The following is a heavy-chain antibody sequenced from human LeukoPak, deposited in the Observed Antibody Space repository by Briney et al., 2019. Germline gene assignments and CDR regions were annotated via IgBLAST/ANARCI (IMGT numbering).Heavy chain of an antibody. J-gene: IGHJ4*02. CDR1: GFTFSSYW. V-gene: IGHV3-74*01. D-gene: IGHD1-26*01. CDR3: TTDRVGPTRGY. CDR2: ITSEGSST. Sequence: PGGSLRLSCAASGFTFSSYWMHWVRQVPGKGLVWVSRITSEGSSTSYADSVKGRFTISRDNAKNTLYLQMNSLKTEDTALYYCTTDRVGPTRGYWGQGTLVTVSS.